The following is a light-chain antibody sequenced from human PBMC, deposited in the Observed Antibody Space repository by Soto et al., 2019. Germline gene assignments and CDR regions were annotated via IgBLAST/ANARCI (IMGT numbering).Light chain of an antibody. CDR2: GAS. V-gene: IGKV3-20*01. J-gene: IGKJ1*01. CDR3: QHYGTSPWT. CDR1: QSVSSSF. Sequence: EIVLTQSPGTLSLSPGERATLSCRASQSVSSSFLAWYQQKPGQAPRLLNYGASSRATGIPDRFSGSRSGTDFTLTNSRLEPQDSAVYYCQHYGTSPWTFPQGTKVEIK.